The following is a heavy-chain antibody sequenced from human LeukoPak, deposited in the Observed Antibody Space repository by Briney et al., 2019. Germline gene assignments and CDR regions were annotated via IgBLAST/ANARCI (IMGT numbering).Heavy chain of an antibody. CDR3: ARDPPPEYSSLAYLYYYYYYYLDV. D-gene: IGHD6-6*01. Sequence: GASVKVSCKASGYTFTSYGISWVRQAPGQGLEWMGGISAYNGNTNYAQKLQGRVTMTTDTSTSTAYMELRSLRSDDTAVYYCARDPPPEYSSLAYLYYYYYYYLDVWGKGTTVTVSS. CDR2: ISAYNGNT. CDR1: GYTFTSYG. J-gene: IGHJ6*03. V-gene: IGHV1-18*01.